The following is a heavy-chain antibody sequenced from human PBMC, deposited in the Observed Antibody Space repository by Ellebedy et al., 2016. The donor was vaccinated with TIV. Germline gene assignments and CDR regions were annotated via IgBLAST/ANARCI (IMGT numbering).Heavy chain of an antibody. CDR2: ISSTNKYI. V-gene: IGHV3-21*01. Sequence: PGGSLRLSCAASGFTFSSHTMSWVRQAPGKGLEWVSCISSTNKYIYYADSVTGRFTVSRDNAKDSLYLQMNILRAEDKAIYYGARVGVIAAHDYWGQGTLVTVSS. CDR3: ARVGVIAAHDY. D-gene: IGHD2-15*01. CDR1: GFTFSSHT. J-gene: IGHJ4*02.